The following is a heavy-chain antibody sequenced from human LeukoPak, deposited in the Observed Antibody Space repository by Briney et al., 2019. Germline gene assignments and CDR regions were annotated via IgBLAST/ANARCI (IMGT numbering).Heavy chain of an antibody. V-gene: IGHV4-59*08. Sequence: PSETLSLTCTVSGGSISSHYWSWIRQPPGKGLEWIGNIYYSGSTNYNPSLMSRVTISVDPSKNQFSLRLNSVTAADTAVYYCARAGSVAGTHWFDPWGQGTLVTVSS. CDR1: GGSISSHY. CDR3: ARAGSVAGTHWFDP. J-gene: IGHJ5*02. D-gene: IGHD6-19*01. CDR2: IYYSGST.